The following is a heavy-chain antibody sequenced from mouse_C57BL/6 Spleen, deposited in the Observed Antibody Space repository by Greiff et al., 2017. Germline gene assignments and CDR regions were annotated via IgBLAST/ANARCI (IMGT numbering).Heavy chain of an antibody. V-gene: IGHV5-4*01. J-gene: IGHJ3*01. Sequence: EVKLVESGGGLVKPGGSLKLSCAASGFTFSSYAMSWVRQTPEKRLEWVATISDGGSYTYYPDNVKGRFTISRDNAKNNLYLQMSHLKSEDTAMYYCARDGGGTRFAYWGQGTLVTVSA. CDR3: ARDGGGTRFAY. D-gene: IGHD3-3*01. CDR2: ISDGGSYT. CDR1: GFTFSSYA.